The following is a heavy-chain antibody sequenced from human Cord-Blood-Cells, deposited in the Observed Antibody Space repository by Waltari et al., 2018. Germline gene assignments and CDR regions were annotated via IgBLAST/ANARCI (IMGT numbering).Heavy chain of an antibody. V-gene: IGHV3-53*02. CDR2: IYSGGST. CDR1: GFTVSSNY. J-gene: IGHJ5*02. CDR3: ARVGGDCTGGVCTGNNWFDP. D-gene: IGHD2-8*02. Sequence: EVQLVETGGGLIQPGGSLRLSCAASGFTVSSNYMSWVRQAPGKGLEWVSVIYSGGSTYDADSVKGRFPISRDNSKYTLYLQMNSLRAEDTAVYYCARVGGDCTGGVCTGNNWFDPWGQGTLVTVSS.